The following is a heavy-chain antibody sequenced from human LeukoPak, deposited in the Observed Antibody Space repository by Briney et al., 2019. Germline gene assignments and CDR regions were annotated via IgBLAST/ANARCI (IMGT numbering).Heavy chain of an antibody. CDR2: IRYDGSNK. D-gene: IGHD3-3*01. CDR3: AKDPILEWLLSPVYYFDY. J-gene: IGHJ4*02. V-gene: IGHV3-30*02. Sequence: GGSLRLSCAASGFTFSSYGMHWVRQAPGKGLEWVAFIRYDGSNKYYADSVKGRFTISRDNSKNTLYLQMNSLRAEDTAVYYCAKDPILEWLLSPVYYFDYWGREPWSPSPQ. CDR1: GFTFSSYG.